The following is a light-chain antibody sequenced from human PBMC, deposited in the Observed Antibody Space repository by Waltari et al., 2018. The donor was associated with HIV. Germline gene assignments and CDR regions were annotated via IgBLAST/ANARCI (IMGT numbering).Light chain of an antibody. J-gene: IGLJ3*02. Sequence: QSSLTQPASMSGSPGQTIAISCTGSSRDIGYPKFVSWYQQRPGKAPRLLSYGVTIRDAGISGLSSGSKSENTASLTISGLQIEAEADYYCTSYTTRNILMFGGGT. CDR2: GVT. CDR1: SRDIGYPKF. V-gene: IGLV2-14*03. CDR3: TSYTTRNILM.